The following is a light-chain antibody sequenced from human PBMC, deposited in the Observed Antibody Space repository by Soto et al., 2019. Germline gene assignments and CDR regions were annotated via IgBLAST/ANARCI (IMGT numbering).Light chain of an antibody. CDR1: QTISND. CDR2: GAS. J-gene: IGKJ4*01. Sequence: VVMPQSPATVSVSPGEGVTLSCRASQTISNDLAWYQQKPGQAPRLLIYGASTRATGVPARFSGGGSGTEFTLTISSLQSEDFAFYYCQQNNKWPPVTFGGGTKVDIK. CDR3: QQNNKWPPVT. V-gene: IGKV3-15*01.